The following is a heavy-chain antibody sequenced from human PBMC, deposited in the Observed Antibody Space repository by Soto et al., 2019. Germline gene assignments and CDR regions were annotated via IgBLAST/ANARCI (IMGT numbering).Heavy chain of an antibody. Sequence: QVQLQQWGAGLMKPSETLSLTCAVYGGSFSGYYWSWIRQPPGKGLEWIGEINHSGSTNYNPSLKRRVTIAVDTSKNQFSLKLSSVTAADTAVYYCARGRAAGSLDYWGQGTLVTVSS. CDR2: INHSGST. D-gene: IGHD6-13*01. CDR1: GGSFSGYY. V-gene: IGHV4-34*01. J-gene: IGHJ4*02. CDR3: ARGRAAGSLDY.